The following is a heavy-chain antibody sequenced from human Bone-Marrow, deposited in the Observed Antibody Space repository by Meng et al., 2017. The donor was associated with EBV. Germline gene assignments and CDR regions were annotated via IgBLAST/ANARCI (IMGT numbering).Heavy chain of an antibody. J-gene: IGHJ4*02. Sequence: QVQLVESGXGVVQPXRSLILSCAASGFTFSSYGMHWVRQAPGKGLEWVAVISYDGSNKYYADSVKGRFTISRDNSKNTLYLQMNSLRAEDTAVYYCAKAPGHSYADYWGQGPLVTVSS. CDR2: ISYDGSNK. CDR1: GFTFSSYG. V-gene: IGHV3-30*18. CDR3: AKAPGHSYADY. D-gene: IGHD5-18*01.